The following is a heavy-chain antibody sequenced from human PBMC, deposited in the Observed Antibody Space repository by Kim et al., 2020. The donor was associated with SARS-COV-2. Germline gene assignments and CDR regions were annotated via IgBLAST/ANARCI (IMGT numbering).Heavy chain of an antibody. CDR1: GGSISSSSYY. J-gene: IGHJ3*02. Sequence: SETLSLTCTVSGGSISSSSYYWGWIRQPPGKGLEWIGSIYYSGSTYYNPSLKSRVTISVDTSNNQFSLKLSSVTAADTAVYYCAEYSGSYFRAFDIWGQGTMVTVSS. CDR2: IYYSGST. D-gene: IGHD1-26*01. CDR3: AEYSGSYFRAFDI. V-gene: IGHV4-39*01.